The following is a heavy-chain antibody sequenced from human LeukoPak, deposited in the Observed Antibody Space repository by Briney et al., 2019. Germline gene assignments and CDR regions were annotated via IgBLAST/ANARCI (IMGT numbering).Heavy chain of an antibody. Sequence: GGSLRLSCATSGFSFGSYAMSWVRQAPGKGLEWVSAISGSGGSTYYADSVKGRFTISRDNSKNTLYLQMNSLRAEDTAVYYCATDIVVVPAANDYWGQGTLVTVSS. J-gene: IGHJ4*02. V-gene: IGHV3-23*01. CDR2: ISGSGGST. CDR1: GFSFGSYA. D-gene: IGHD2-2*01. CDR3: ATDIVVVPAANDY.